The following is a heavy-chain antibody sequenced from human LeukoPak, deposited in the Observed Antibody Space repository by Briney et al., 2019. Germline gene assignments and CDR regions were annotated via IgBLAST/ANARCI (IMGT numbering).Heavy chain of an antibody. V-gene: IGHV1-69*13. D-gene: IGHD3-9*01. Sequence: ASVKVSCKASGGTFSSYAISWVRQAPGQGLEWMGGIIPIFGTANYAQKFQGRVTITADESTSTAYMELSSLRSEDTAVYYCARGELRYFDWGFFDYWGQGTLVTVSS. J-gene: IGHJ4*02. CDR1: GGTFSSYA. CDR2: IIPIFGTA. CDR3: ARGELRYFDWGFFDY.